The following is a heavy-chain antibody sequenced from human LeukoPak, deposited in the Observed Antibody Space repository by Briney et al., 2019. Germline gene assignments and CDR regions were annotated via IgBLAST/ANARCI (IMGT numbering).Heavy chain of an antibody. CDR2: ISAYNGNI. CDR1: GYTFTSYG. J-gene: IGHJ4*02. D-gene: IGHD3-9*01. CDR3: ARDLRGWLHFDY. V-gene: IGHV1-18*01. Sequence: ASVKVSCKASGYTFTSYGISWVRQAPGQGLEWMGWISAYNGNINYAQKLQGRVTMTTDTSTSTAYMELRSLRSDDTAVYYCARDLRGWLHFDYWGQGTLVTVSS.